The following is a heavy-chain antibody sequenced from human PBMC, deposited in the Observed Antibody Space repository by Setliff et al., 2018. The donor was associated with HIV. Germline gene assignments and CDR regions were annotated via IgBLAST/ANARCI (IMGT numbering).Heavy chain of an antibody. J-gene: IGHJ4*02. D-gene: IGHD6-13*01. CDR2: IYYSGST. CDR3: ARHIFGRSKIAAAAIQIFDY. CDR1: GFTFSTYW. V-gene: IGHV4-39*01. Sequence: GSLRLSCVASGFTFSTYWMSWVRQAPGKGLEWIGSIYYSGSTYYNPSLKSRVTISVDTSKNQFSLKLSSVTAADTAVYYCARHIFGRSKIAAAAIQIFDYWGQGTLVTVSS.